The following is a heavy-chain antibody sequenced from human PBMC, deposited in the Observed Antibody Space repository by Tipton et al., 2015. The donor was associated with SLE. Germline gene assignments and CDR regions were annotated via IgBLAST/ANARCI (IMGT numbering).Heavy chain of an antibody. D-gene: IGHD3-10*01. Sequence: SLRLSCVASGFAFSSYAMSWVRQAPGRGLEWDSGISGDGYTTYYADSVKGRFIISRDNSKNAMWLQMNSLRAEDMAIYYCAKEAVVRPIDYWGQGTLVTVSS. J-gene: IGHJ4*02. CDR3: AKEAVVRPIDY. CDR2: ISGDGYTT. V-gene: IGHV3-23*01. CDR1: GFAFSSYA.